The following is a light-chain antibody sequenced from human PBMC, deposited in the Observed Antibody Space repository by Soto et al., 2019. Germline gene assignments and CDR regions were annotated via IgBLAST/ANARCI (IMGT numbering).Light chain of an antibody. CDR2: DVS. CDR3: CSYAGIYTFV. CDR1: SSDVGGYNY. J-gene: IGLJ1*01. Sequence: QSALTQPRSVSGSPGQSVTISCTGTSSDVGGYNYVSWYQQHPGKAPKLMIYDVSKRPSGVPDRFYGSKSGNTASLTISGLQAEDEADYYCCSYAGIYTFVFGTGTKLTVL. V-gene: IGLV2-11*01.